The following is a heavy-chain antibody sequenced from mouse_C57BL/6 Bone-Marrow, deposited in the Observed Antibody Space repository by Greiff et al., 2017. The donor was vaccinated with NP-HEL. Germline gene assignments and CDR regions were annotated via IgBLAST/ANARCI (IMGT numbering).Heavy chain of an antibody. Sequence: VQLQQPGAELVKPGASVKLSCKASVYTFTSYWMQWVNQRPGQGLEWIGEIDPSDSYTNYNQKFKGKATLTVDTSSSTAYMQLSSLTSEDSAVYYCANIYYGNWYYFDYWGQGTTLTVSS. CDR2: IDPSDSYT. CDR1: VYTFTSYW. D-gene: IGHD2-1*01. J-gene: IGHJ2*01. V-gene: IGHV1-50*01. CDR3: ANIYYGNWYYFDY.